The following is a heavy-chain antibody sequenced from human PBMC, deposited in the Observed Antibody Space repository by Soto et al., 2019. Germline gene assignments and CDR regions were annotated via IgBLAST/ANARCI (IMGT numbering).Heavy chain of an antibody. CDR1: GFIFSTYA. CDR3: AKDPRAVTPWFDP. Sequence: GSLRLSCAASGFIFSTYAMSWVRQAPGKGLEWVAGISASGGTTYYADSVKGRFTISRDNSKNMLYLQMISLRVDDTAVYYCAKDPRAVTPWFDPWGQGALVTVSS. J-gene: IGHJ5*02. V-gene: IGHV3-23*01. D-gene: IGHD4-4*01. CDR2: ISASGGTT.